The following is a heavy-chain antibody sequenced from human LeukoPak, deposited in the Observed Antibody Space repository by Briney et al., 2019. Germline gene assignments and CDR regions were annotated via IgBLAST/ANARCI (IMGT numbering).Heavy chain of an antibody. CDR3: AKCSTSAYTTGWCNWIDP. V-gene: IGHV3-23*01. Sequence: GGSLRLSCVASGFTFTSDAMNWVRQAPGKGLEWVSSTVSRGTTQYADSVKGRFTVSRDTSKNTLYLQMDSLRADDTAVYYCAKCSTSAYTTGWCNWIDPWGQGTLVTVSS. J-gene: IGHJ5*02. D-gene: IGHD6-19*01. CDR1: GFTFTSDA. CDR2: TVSRGTT.